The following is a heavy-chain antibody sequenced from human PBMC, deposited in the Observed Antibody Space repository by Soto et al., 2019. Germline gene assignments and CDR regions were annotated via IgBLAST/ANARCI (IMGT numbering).Heavy chain of an antibody. D-gene: IGHD6-19*01. Sequence: QVQLVQSGAAVKKPGSSVKVSCNASGGTFSSYAISWVRQAPGQGLEWMVGIIPIFGTAHYAQKFQGRVTLTEDESTSTAYLELSSLRSEDTAVYSCARVGVSCWYYLGQGTLCTFSS. J-gene: IGHJ4*02. V-gene: IGHV1-69*01. CDR3: ARVGVSCWYY. CDR2: IIPIFGTA. CDR1: GGTFSSYA.